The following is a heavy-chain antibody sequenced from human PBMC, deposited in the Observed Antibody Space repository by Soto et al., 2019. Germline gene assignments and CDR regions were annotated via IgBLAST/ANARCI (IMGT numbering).Heavy chain of an antibody. CDR3: ERVKGSGFHNWFDP. D-gene: IGHD3-22*01. J-gene: IGHJ5*02. CDR1: GYTFTSYG. V-gene: IGHV1-18*01. CDR2: ISAYNGNT. Sequence: ASVKVSCKASGYTFTSYGISWVRQAPGQGLEWMGWISAYNGNTNYAQKLQGRVTMTTDTSTSTAYMELRSLRSDDTAVYYCERVKGSGFHNWFDPWGQGTLVTVPS.